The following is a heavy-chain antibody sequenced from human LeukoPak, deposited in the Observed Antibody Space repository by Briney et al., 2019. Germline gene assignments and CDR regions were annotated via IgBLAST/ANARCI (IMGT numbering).Heavy chain of an antibody. V-gene: IGHV3-23*01. J-gene: IGHJ4*02. Sequence: PGGSLTLSCAASGFTFSSYVMSWVRQTPEKGLEWVSGISGSGGSTYYADSVKDRFTISRDNSKNTLYLQMNSLRAEDTGIYYCAKEGPGGGGYFDYWGQGTLVTVSS. D-gene: IGHD3-16*01. CDR2: ISGSGGST. CDR1: GFTFSSYV. CDR3: AKEGPGGGGYFDY.